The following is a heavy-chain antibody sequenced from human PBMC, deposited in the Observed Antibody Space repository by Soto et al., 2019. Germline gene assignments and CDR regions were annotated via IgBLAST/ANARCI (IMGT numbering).Heavy chain of an antibody. V-gene: IGHV1-8*01. D-gene: IGHD3-10*01. CDR3: ARNSGSYLYNWFDP. CDR2: MNPNSGNT. Sequence: ASVKVSCKASGYTFTSYDINWVRQATGQGLEWMGWMNPNSGNTGYAQKFQGRVTMTRNTSISTAYMELSSLRSEDTAVYYCARNSGSYLYNWFDPWGQGTLVTVSS. J-gene: IGHJ5*02. CDR1: GYTFTSYD.